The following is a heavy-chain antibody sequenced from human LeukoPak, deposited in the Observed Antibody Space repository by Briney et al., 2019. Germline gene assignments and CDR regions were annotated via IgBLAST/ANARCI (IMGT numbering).Heavy chain of an antibody. Sequence: ASVKVSCKASGYTFPSYDINWVRQATGQGLEWMGCMNPNSGNTGYAQKFQGRVTMTRNTSTSTAYMELSSLRSEDTAVYYCARDLSSVVVAGYYYYYYGMDVWGQGTTVTVSS. D-gene: IGHD2-15*01. J-gene: IGHJ6*02. CDR3: ARDLSSVVVAGYYYYYYGMDV. CDR2: MNPNSGNT. CDR1: GYTFPSYD. V-gene: IGHV1-8*01.